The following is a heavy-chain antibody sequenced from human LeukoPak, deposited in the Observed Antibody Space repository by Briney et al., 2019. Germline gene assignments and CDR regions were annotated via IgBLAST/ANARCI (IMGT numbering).Heavy chain of an antibody. V-gene: IGHV3-23*01. J-gene: IGHJ6*02. D-gene: IGHD3-3*01. CDR3: ATYYDFWSGYSNYGMDV. CDR1: GFTLSTNA. CDR2: ISGSGAST. Sequence: GGSLRLSCLTSGFTLSTNAMSWVRQAPGKGLEWISGISGSGASTYYADSVKGRFTISRDDSRNTLYLQMNSLRAEDTAVYYCATYYDFWSGYSNYGMDVWGQGTTVTVSS.